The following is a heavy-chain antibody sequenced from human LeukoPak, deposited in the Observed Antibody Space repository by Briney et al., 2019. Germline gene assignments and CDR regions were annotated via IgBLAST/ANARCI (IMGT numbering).Heavy chain of an antibody. J-gene: IGHJ4*02. CDR3: ASGGTVTRIDY. D-gene: IGHD4-17*01. V-gene: IGHV3-23*01. CDR1: VFTFSSNA. Sequence: GGSLRLSCAASVFTFSSNAMIWVRQAPGKGLEWVSSISDSGTRTYYADSVKGRFTISRDNSKSTLYLQMNSLRAEDTAVHYCASGGTVTRIDYWGQGTLVTVSS. CDR2: ISDSGTRT.